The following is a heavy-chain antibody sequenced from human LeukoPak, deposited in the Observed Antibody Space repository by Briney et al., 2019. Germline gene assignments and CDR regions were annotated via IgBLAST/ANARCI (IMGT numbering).Heavy chain of an antibody. CDR1: GFTFSSYS. D-gene: IGHD1-14*01. CDR3: ARGAPELDY. V-gene: IGHV3-21*01. CDR2: ISSSSSYI. Sequence: GGSLRLSCAASGFTFSSYSMNWVRQAPGKGLEWVSLISSSSSYIHYADSVKGRFTISRDNAKNSLHLQMNSLRAEDTAVYYCARGAPELDYWGQGTLVTVSS. J-gene: IGHJ4*02.